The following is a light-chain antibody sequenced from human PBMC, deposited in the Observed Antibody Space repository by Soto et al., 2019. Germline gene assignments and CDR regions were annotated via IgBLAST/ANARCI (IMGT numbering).Light chain of an antibody. CDR2: LGS. CDR1: QSLLHNNGYNY. V-gene: IGKV2-28*01. CDR3: MPALKTQFT. Sequence: EIVMTQSPLSLPVTPGEPASISCRSSQSLLHNNGYNYVDWYLQKPGQSPQLLIYLGSNRASGVPERFSGSGSGTDFTLKISRVEAEDVGVCYCMPALKTQFTFGPGTKVQIK. J-gene: IGKJ3*01.